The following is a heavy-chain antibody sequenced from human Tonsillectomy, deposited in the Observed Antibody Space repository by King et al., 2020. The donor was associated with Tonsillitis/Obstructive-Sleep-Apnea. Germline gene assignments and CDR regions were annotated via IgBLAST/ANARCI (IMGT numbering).Heavy chain of an antibody. Sequence: QLVQSGAEVEKPGESLKISCQGSGYSFTNHWIGWVRQMPGKGLEWMGIIYPDDSDSRYSPSFQGQVNFSADKYINTVYLQWGSLKTSDTAIYFCARDSRSVVDILYFDLWGRGTLVTVSS. D-gene: IGHD3-22*01. V-gene: IGHV5-51*03. CDR1: GYSFTNHW. J-gene: IGHJ2*01. CDR3: ARDSRSVVDILYFDL. CDR2: IYPDDSDS.